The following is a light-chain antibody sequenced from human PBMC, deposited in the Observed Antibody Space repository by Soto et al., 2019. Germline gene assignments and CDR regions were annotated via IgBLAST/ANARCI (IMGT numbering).Light chain of an antibody. Sequence: DIQMTQSPSLLSASVGDRVTSTWRASQDISSYLAWYQQKPGRAPELLIHGAHSLHSGVPSRFSGSGSGTEFSLTISSLQPEDFATYYCQQLNSYPLSFGGGTKVDIK. J-gene: IGKJ4*01. CDR3: QQLNSYPLS. CDR2: GAH. CDR1: QDISSY. V-gene: IGKV1-9*01.